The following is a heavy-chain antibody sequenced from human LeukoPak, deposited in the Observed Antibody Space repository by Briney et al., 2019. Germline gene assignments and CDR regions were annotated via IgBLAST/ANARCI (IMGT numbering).Heavy chain of an antibody. CDR2: ISGSGSRT. CDR3: ASRPRADIGPLDF. D-gene: IGHD1-14*01. J-gene: IGHJ4*02. CDR1: GFTFSDYA. V-gene: IGHV3-23*01. Sequence: GRSLRLSCAASGFTFSDYAMTWVRQAPGKGLEWVSSISGSGSRTYYTESVKGRFTISRDNSKNTLYLQMNSLRADETAIYYCASRPRADIGPLDFWGQGTLVTVSS.